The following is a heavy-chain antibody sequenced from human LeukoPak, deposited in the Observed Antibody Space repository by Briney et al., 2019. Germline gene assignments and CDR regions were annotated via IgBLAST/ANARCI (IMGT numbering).Heavy chain of an antibody. CDR3: ARDPPLYYYDSSGSAFDI. CDR1: GYTFTSYD. J-gene: IGHJ3*02. CDR2: MNPNSGNT. D-gene: IGHD3-22*01. Sequence: GASVKVSCKASGYTFTSYDINWVRQATGQGLEWMGWMNPNSGNTGYAQKFQGRVTMTRNTSMSTAYMELSSLRSDDTAVYYCARDPPLYYYDSSGSAFDIWGQGTMVTVSS. V-gene: IGHV1-8*01.